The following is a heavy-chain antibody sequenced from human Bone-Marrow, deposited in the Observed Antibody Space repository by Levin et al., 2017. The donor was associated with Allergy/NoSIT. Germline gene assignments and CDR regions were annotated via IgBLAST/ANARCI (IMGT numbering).Heavy chain of an antibody. CDR3: AKRSSTSWYFDS. V-gene: IGHV3-30*18. Sequence: GGSLRLSCAASGFTFSSYAMHWVRQGPGKGLEWVAVVSMDGNKKHFADSVKGRFTISRDNSKNTLSLQMNSLRPEDTSVYYCAKRSSTSWYFDSWGQGTLVTVSS. D-gene: IGHD2-2*01. CDR1: GFTFSSYA. CDR2: VSMDGNKK. J-gene: IGHJ4*02.